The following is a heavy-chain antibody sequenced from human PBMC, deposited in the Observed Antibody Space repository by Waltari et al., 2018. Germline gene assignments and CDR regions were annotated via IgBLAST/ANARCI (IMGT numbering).Heavy chain of an antibody. Sequence: VPLEQSGVEVKTPGESLTISCKGSGSTFSNHWIGWVRQLPGKGLEWMGIIYPDDSDTRYSLSFQGQVAMSVDKSTSTAYLQWTSLKASDTAMYYCARRPKATTNFDSWGRGTLVTVS. V-gene: IGHV5-51*01. CDR1: GSTFSNHW. D-gene: IGHD1-1*01. J-gene: IGHJ4*02. CDR2: IYPDDSDT. CDR3: ARRPKATTNFDS.